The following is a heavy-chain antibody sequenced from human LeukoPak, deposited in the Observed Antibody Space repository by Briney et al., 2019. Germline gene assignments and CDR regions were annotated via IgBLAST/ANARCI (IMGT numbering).Heavy chain of an antibody. Sequence: SVKVSCKASGGTFSSYTISWVRQAPGQGLEWMGRIIPILNITDYAQNFQGRVTLTADKSTSTAYMELSTLRSEDTAVCYCAKDGVVVVATSVYYYYYGMDVWGQGTTVTVSS. CDR2: IIPILNIT. V-gene: IGHV1-69*02. CDR3: AKDGVVVVATSVYYYYYGMDV. D-gene: IGHD2-2*01. CDR1: GGTFSSYT. J-gene: IGHJ6*02.